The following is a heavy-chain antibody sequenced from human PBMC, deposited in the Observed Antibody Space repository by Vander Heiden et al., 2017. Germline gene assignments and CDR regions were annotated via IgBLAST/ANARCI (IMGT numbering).Heavy chain of an antibody. CDR1: GFPFSNYW. CDR2: INRDGSST. D-gene: IGHD1-26*01. CDR3: ARTPGYNGAYYFDY. J-gene: IGHJ4*02. V-gene: IGHV3-74*01. Sequence: EVQLVESGGGLVQPGGSLRLSCAASGFPFSNYWMHWVRQAPGKGLVWVSRINRDGSSTSYADSVKGRFTISRDNAKNTLYLQMNSLRAEDTAVYYCARTPGYNGAYYFDYWGQGTLVTVSS.